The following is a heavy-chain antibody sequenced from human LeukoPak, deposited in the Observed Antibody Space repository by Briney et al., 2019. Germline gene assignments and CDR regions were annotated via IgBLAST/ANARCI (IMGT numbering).Heavy chain of an antibody. CDR1: GFTFSSYS. V-gene: IGHV3-21*01. Sequence: GGSLRLSCAASGFTFSSYSMNWVRQAPGKGLEWVSSISSSSSYIYSADSVKGRFTISRDNAKNSLYLQMNSLRAEDTAVYHCARDPQLSSGWPRGVGWFDPWGQGTLVTVSS. J-gene: IGHJ5*02. CDR3: ARDPQLSSGWPRGVGWFDP. D-gene: IGHD6-19*01. CDR2: ISSSSSYI.